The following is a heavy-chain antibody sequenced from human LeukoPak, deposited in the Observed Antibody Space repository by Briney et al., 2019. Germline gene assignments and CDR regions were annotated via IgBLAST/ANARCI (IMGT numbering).Heavy chain of an antibody. CDR3: ANVDTAMVPIRY. CDR1: GYTLTELS. CDR2: SDPEDGET. V-gene: IGHV1-24*01. D-gene: IGHD5-18*01. Sequence: ASVKVSCKVSGYTLTELSMHWVRQAPGKGLEWMGGSDPEDGETIYAQKFQGRVTMTEDTSTDTAYMELSSLRSEDTAVYYCANVDTAMVPIRYWGQGTLVTVSS. J-gene: IGHJ4*02.